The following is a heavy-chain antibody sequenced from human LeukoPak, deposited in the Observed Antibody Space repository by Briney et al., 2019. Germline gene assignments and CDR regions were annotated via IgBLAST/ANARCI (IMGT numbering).Heavy chain of an antibody. D-gene: IGHD6-19*01. CDR1: GFTFSTYS. Sequence: GGSLRLSCAASGFTFSTYSMSWVRQAPGKGLEWVSTLSGSSSLIYYADSVKGRFTISRDNSKNTLYLQMNSLRAEDTAVYHCAKTGYSSGWHGRPFDCWGQGTLVTVSS. CDR2: LSGSSSLI. J-gene: IGHJ4*02. V-gene: IGHV3-23*01. CDR3: AKTGYSSGWHGRPFDC.